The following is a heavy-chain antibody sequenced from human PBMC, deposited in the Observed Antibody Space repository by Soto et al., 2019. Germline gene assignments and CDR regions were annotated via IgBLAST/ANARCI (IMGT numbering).Heavy chain of an antibody. CDR3: AKSMAYYFDY. CDR1: GFTFSSYG. J-gene: IGHJ4*02. Sequence: GWSLRLSCAASGFTFSSYGMHWVRQAPGKGLEWVAVISYDGSNKYYADSVKGRFTISRDNSKNTLYLQMNSLRAEDTAVYYCAKSMAYYFDYWGQGTLVTVSS. CDR2: ISYDGSNK. D-gene: IGHD2-8*01. V-gene: IGHV3-30*18.